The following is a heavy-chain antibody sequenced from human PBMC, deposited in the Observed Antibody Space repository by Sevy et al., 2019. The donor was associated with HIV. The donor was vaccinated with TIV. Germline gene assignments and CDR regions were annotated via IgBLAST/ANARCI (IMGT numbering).Heavy chain of an antibody. Sequence: SETLSLTCAVYGGSFSGYYWSWIRQPPGKGLEWIGEINHSGSTNYNPSLMSRVTISVDTSKNQFSLKLSSVTAADTAVYYCARGQRGYCSGGSCYSGDYWGQGTLVTVSS. D-gene: IGHD2-15*01. CDR3: ARGQRGYCSGGSCYSGDY. CDR1: GGSFSGYY. V-gene: IGHV4-34*01. CDR2: INHSGST. J-gene: IGHJ4*02.